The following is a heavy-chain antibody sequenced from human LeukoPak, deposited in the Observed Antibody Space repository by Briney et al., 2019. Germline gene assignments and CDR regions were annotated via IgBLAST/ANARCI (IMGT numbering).Heavy chain of an antibody. CDR2: ISTSGSTI. J-gene: IGHJ4*02. V-gene: IGHV3-48*03. Sequence: GRSLRLSCAASGFTFSSYAMHWVRQAPGKGLEWVSYISTSGSTINYGDSVQGRFTISRDNAKNSLYLQMYSLRAEDTAVYYCARNGLAANGYFDYWGQGTLVTVSS. CDR3: ARNGLAANGYFDY. CDR1: GFTFSSYA. D-gene: IGHD6-13*01.